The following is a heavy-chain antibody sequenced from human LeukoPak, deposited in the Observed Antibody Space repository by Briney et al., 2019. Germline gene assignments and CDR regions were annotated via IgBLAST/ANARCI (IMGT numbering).Heavy chain of an antibody. CDR2: TYYRSKWYN. Sequence: SQTLSLTCAISGDSVSSNSAAWNWIRQSPSRGLEWLGRTYYRSKWYNDYAVSVKSRITINPDTSKNQFSLQLNSVTPEDTAVYYCARDRTGQRLVLFEVMGSSPFDYWGQGTLVTVSS. V-gene: IGHV6-1*01. D-gene: IGHD6-13*01. J-gene: IGHJ4*02. CDR3: ARDRTGQRLVLFEVMGSSPFDY. CDR1: GDSVSSNSAA.